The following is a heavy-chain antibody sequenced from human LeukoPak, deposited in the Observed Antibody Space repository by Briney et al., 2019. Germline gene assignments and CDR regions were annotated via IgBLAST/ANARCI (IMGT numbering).Heavy chain of an antibody. D-gene: IGHD1-14*01. CDR2: IYTSGST. Sequence: PSETLSLTCTVSGGSISGYYWSWIRQPAGKGLEWIGHIYTSGSTNYNPSLKSRVTMSVDTSKNQFSLKLSSVTAADTAVYYCARASPTTNKGAYGWFDPWGQGTLVTVSS. V-gene: IGHV4-4*07. CDR1: GGSISGYY. CDR3: ARASPTTNKGAYGWFDP. J-gene: IGHJ5*02.